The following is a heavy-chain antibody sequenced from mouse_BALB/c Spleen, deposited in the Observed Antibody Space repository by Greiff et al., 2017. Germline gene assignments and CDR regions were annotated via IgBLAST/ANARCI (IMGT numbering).Heavy chain of an antibody. D-gene: IGHD2-2*01. V-gene: IGHV1-5*01. CDR2: IYPGNSDT. Sequence: EVHLVESGTVLARPGASVKMSCKASGYTFTSYWMHWVKQRPGQGLEWIGAIYPGNSDTSYNQKFKGKAKLTAVTSTSTAYMELSSLTNEDSAVYYCTRVGGYDDGYAMDYWGQGTSVTVSS. CDR3: TRVGGYDDGYAMDY. CDR1: GYTFTSYW. J-gene: IGHJ4*01.